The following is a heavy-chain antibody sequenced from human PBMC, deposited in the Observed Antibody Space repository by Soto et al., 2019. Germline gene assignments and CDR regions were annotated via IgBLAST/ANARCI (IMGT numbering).Heavy chain of an antibody. V-gene: IGHV3-23*01. CDR3: AKGIVGPTWFDH. J-gene: IGHJ5*02. Sequence: GGSLRLSCSASGFIFSSYAMSWVRQAPGKGLEWVSTISGASSGGETNYAKSVRGRFTVSRDNSKNTLYLEMNSLRVEDTAVYYCAKGIVGPTWFDHWGEGTQVTVSS. D-gene: IGHD1-26*01. CDR2: ISGASSGGET. CDR1: GFIFSSYA.